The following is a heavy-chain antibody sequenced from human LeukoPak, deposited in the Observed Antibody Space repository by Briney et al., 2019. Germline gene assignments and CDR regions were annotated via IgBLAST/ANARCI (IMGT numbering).Heavy chain of an antibody. CDR2: INHSGST. D-gene: IGHD4-11*01. J-gene: IGHJ6*02. Sequence: SETLSLTCAVYGGPFSVYYWSWIRQPPGKGLEWIGEINHSGSTNYNPSLKSRVTILLDKSKNQFSLKLSSVTAADTAVYYCARGFDYSRYYGMDVWGQGTTVTVSS. CDR1: GGPFSVYY. CDR3: ARGFDYSRYYGMDV. V-gene: IGHV4-34*01.